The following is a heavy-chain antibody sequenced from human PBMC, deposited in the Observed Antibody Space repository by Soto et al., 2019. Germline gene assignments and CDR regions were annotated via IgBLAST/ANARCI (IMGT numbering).Heavy chain of an antibody. D-gene: IGHD4-17*01. CDR1: GFTFSSYA. Sequence: GGSLRLSCAASGFTFSSYAMSWVRQAPGKGLEWVSAISGSGGSTYYSDSVKGRFTISRDNSKNTLYLQMNSLRAEDTAVYYCAKDQMEHGDYVRSRWFDPWGQGTLVTVSS. V-gene: IGHV3-23*01. J-gene: IGHJ5*02. CDR2: ISGSGGST. CDR3: AKDQMEHGDYVRSRWFDP.